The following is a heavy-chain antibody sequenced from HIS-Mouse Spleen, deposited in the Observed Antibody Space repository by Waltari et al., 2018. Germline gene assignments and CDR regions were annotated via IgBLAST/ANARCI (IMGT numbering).Heavy chain of an antibody. V-gene: IGHV4-4*07. CDR3: ARDFHDFWSGYYGGDKKHDAFDI. D-gene: IGHD3-3*01. CDR2: IYTSGST. J-gene: IGHJ3*02. Sequence: QVQLQESGPGLVKPSETLSLTCTVSGGSISSYYWSWIRQPAGKGLEWIGRIYTSGSTNYNPSLKSRVTMSVDTSKNQFSLKLSSVTAAATAVYYCARDFHDFWSGYYGGDKKHDAFDIWGQGTMVTVSS. CDR1: GGSISSYY.